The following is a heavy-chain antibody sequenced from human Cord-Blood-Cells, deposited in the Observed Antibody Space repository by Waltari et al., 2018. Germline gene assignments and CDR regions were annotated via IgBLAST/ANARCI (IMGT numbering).Heavy chain of an antibody. J-gene: IGHJ6*03. Sequence: QVQLQESGPGLVKPSETLSLTCTVSGGSISSYYWSWIRQPAGKGLEWIGRIYTSGSTNYNPSPKSRVTMSVDTSKNQFSLKLSSVTAADTAVYYCARSILGYCSSTSCYYYMDVWGKGTTVTVSS. CDR2: IYTSGST. D-gene: IGHD2-2*01. CDR3: ARSILGYCSSTSCYYYMDV. CDR1: GGSISSYY. V-gene: IGHV4-4*07.